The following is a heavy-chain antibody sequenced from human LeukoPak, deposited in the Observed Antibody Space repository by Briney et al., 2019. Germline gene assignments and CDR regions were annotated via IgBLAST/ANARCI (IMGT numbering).Heavy chain of an antibody. CDR3: AKGRSSGWSYYYGMDV. D-gene: IGHD6-19*01. CDR1: GFIFSDYG. CDR2: IWYDGSDK. Sequence: PGGSLRLSCAASGFIFSDYGMHWVRQAPGKGLEWVAVIWYDGSDKYYADSVKGRFTISRDNSKNTLYLQMNSLRAEDTAVYYCAKGRSSGWSYYYGMDVWGQGTTVTVSS. J-gene: IGHJ6*02. V-gene: IGHV3-33*06.